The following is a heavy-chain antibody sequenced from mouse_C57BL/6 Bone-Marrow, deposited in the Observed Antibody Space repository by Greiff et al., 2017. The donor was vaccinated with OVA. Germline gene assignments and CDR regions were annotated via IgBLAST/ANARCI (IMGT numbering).Heavy chain of an antibody. D-gene: IGHD1-1*01. CDR3: ARHYYGSLDY. Sequence: VQLQQSGAELVRPGSSVKLSCKASGYTFTSYWMHWVKQRPIQGLEWIGNIDPSDSDTHYNQKFKDKATLTVDKSSSTAYMQRSSLTSEDSAVYYCARHYYGSLDYWGQGTTLTVSS. CDR1: GYTFTSYW. CDR2: IDPSDSDT. V-gene: IGHV1-52*01. J-gene: IGHJ2*01.